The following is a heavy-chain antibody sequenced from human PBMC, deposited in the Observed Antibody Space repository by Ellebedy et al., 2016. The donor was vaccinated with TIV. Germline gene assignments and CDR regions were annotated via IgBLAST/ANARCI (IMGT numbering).Heavy chain of an antibody. Sequence: SQTLSLTCAISGDSVSSNSAAWNWIRQSPSRGLEWLGRTYYRSKWYNDYAVSVKSRITINPDTSKNQFSLQLNSVTPEETAVYYCARGAYSSTWYGAGFDYWGQGTLVTVSS. CDR1: GDSVSSNSAA. CDR3: ARGAYSSTWYGAGFDY. D-gene: IGHD6-13*01. CDR2: TYYRSKWYN. V-gene: IGHV6-1*01. J-gene: IGHJ4*02.